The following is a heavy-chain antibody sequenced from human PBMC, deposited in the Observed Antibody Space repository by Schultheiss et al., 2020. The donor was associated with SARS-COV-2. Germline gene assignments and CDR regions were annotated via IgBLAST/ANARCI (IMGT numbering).Heavy chain of an antibody. CDR1: GGSFSGYY. Sequence: SETLSLTCAVYGGSFSGYYWSWIRQPPGKGLEWIGEINHSGSTNYNPSLKSRVTISVDTSKNQFSLKLSSVTAADTAVYYCARASLTGTTSYYGMDVWGQGTTVTVSS. CDR2: INHSGST. V-gene: IGHV4-34*01. D-gene: IGHD1-7*01. J-gene: IGHJ6*02. CDR3: ARASLTGTTSYYGMDV.